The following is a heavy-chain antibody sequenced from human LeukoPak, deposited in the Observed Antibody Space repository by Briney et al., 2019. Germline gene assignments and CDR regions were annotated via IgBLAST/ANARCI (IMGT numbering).Heavy chain of an antibody. Sequence: PGRSLRLSCAASGFTFSSYAMHWGRQAPGKGLGWVSVISYDGSNKYYADSVKGRFTIPGDNSKNTLYLQMNSLRAEDTAVYYCARGEVVAARSFDYWGQGTLVTVSS. CDR3: ARGEVVAARSFDY. CDR2: ISYDGSNK. J-gene: IGHJ4*02. V-gene: IGHV3-30*04. CDR1: GFTFSSYA. D-gene: IGHD2-15*01.